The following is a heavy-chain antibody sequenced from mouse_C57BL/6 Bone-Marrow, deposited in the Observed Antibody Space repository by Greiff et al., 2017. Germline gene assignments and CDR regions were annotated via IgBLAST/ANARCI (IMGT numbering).Heavy chain of an antibody. Sequence: QVQLKQPGAELVKPGASVKLSCKASGYTFTSYWMHWVKQRPGQGLEWIGMIHPNSGSTNYNEKFKSKATLTVDKSSSTAYMQLSSLTSEDSAVYYCAIYYGNYCCAMDYWGQGTSVTVSS. D-gene: IGHD2-1*01. J-gene: IGHJ4*01. CDR1: GYTFTSYW. CDR3: AIYYGNYCCAMDY. V-gene: IGHV1-64*01. CDR2: IHPNSGST.